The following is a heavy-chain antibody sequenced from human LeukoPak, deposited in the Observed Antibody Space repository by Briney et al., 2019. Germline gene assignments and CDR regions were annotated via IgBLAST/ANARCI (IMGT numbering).Heavy chain of an antibody. CDR3: ARQPFPYGDLFYFDY. Sequence: SETLSLTCTVSGGSISSSSYYWGWIRQPPGKGLEWIGSIYYSGSTYYNPSLKSRVTTSVDTSKNQFSLKLSSVTAADTAVYYCARQPFPYGDLFYFDYWGQGTLVTVSS. V-gene: IGHV4-39*01. CDR1: GGSISSSSYY. J-gene: IGHJ4*02. CDR2: IYYSGST. D-gene: IGHD4-17*01.